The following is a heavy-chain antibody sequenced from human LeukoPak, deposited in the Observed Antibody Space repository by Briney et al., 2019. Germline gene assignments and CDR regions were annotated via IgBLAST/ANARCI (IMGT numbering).Heavy chain of an antibody. CDR1: GGSISSSHDY. Sequence: LSLTCSVSGGSISSSHDYWGWIRQPPGKGLEWVSYISSSGSTIYYADSVKGRFTISRDNAKNSLYLQMNSLRAEDTAVYYCAELGITMIGGVWGKGTTVTISS. J-gene: IGHJ6*04. D-gene: IGHD3-10*02. CDR2: ISSSGSTI. CDR3: AELGITMIGGV. V-gene: IGHV3-11*04.